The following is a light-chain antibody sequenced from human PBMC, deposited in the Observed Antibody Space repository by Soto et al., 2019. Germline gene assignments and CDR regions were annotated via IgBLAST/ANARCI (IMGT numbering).Light chain of an antibody. Sequence: QSVLTQPPSASGTPGQRVTISCSGSSSNIGSFDVYWYQQLPGTAPKGLIYRNYQRPSGVPDRFSASKSGTSASLAISGLRFEDEADHYCAAGDDSLSGRVFGGGTKLTVL. V-gene: IGLV1-47*01. J-gene: IGLJ3*02. CDR2: RNY. CDR3: AAGDDSLSGRV. CDR1: SSNIGSFD.